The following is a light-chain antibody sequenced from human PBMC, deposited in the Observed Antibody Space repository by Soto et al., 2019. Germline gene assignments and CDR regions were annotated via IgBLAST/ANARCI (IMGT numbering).Light chain of an antibody. CDR1: SSNIGAGYD. CDR3: QSYDRSLSGVV. J-gene: IGLJ2*01. Sequence: QSVLTQPPSVSGAPGQRVTISCTGSSSNIGAGYDVHWYQQLPGTAPKLLIYGNSNRPSGVPDRFSGSKSGTSASLAITGRQAEDEADYYCQSYDRSLSGVVFGGGTQLTVL. V-gene: IGLV1-40*01. CDR2: GNS.